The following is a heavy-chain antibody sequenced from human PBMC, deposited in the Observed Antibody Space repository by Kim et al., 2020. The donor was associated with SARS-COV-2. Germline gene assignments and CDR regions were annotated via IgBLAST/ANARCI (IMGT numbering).Heavy chain of an antibody. CDR3: AKSRDGHNLGLEL. Sequence: YSDSVKGRFTLSRDNSKSTLFLQMDILSAGDSAVYYCAKSRDGHNLGLELWGQGNLVTVSS. V-gene: IGHV3-33*06. D-gene: IGHD1-26*01. J-gene: IGHJ4*02.